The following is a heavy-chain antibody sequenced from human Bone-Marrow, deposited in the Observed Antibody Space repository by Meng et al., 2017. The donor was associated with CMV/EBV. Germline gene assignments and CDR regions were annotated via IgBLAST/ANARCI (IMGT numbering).Heavy chain of an antibody. Sequence: SETLSLTCTVSGGSVSSGSYYWSWIRQPPGKGLEWIGYIYYSGSTNYNPSLKSRVTISVDTSKNQFSLKLSSVTAADTAVYYCARGSRQGGFDYYYYGMDVWGQGTTVTVSS. CDR3: ARGSRQGGFDYYYYGMDV. V-gene: IGHV4-61*01. CDR2: IYYSGST. CDR1: GGSVSSGSYY. D-gene: IGHD3-16*01. J-gene: IGHJ6*02.